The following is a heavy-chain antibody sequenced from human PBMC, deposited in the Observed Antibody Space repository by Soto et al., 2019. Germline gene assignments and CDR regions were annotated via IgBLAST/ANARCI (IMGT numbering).Heavy chain of an antibody. V-gene: IGHV3-11*06. J-gene: IGHJ5*02. D-gene: IGHD6-13*01. CDR1: GFTFSNAW. CDR2: ISSSSSYT. Sequence: GGSLRLSCAASGFTFSNAWMNWVRQAPGKGLEWVSYISSSSSYTNYADSVKGRFTISRDNAKNSLYLQMNSLRAEDTAVYYCARVAGAAAGTGDNWFDPWGQGTLLTVSS. CDR3: ARVAGAAAGTGDNWFDP.